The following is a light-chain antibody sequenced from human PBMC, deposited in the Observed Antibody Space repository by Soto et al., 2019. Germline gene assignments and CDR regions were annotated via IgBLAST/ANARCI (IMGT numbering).Light chain of an antibody. CDR1: QSISSW. Sequence: DIKMNHSPSTLSASVGDRVTITFRASQSISSWLAWYQQKPGKAPKLLIYDASNLETGVPSRFSGSGSGTDFTFTISSLQPEDIATYYWQQYSQLITFGQGTRLEIK. CDR3: QQYSQLIT. CDR2: DAS. J-gene: IGKJ5*01. V-gene: IGKV1-5*01.